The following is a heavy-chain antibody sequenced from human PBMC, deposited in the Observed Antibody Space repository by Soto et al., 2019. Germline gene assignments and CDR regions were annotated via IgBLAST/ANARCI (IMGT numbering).Heavy chain of an antibody. CDR2: ISGSSSYI. CDR3: ARGRPAAGTYYYYGMDV. D-gene: IGHD2-2*01. V-gene: IGHV3-21*01. CDR1: GFTFSSYS. Sequence: GGSLRLSCAASGFTFSSYSMNWVRQAPGKGLEWVSSISGSSSYIYYADSVKGRFTISRGNAKNSLYLQMNSLRAEDTAVYYCARGRPAAGTYYYYGMDVWGQGTTVTVS. J-gene: IGHJ6*02.